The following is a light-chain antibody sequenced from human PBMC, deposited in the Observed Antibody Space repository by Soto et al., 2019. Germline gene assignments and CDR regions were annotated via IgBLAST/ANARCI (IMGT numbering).Light chain of an antibody. V-gene: IGLV2-14*01. J-gene: IGLJ1*01. CDR3: SSYTRGSTLV. Sequence: SALTQPPAVSGPPRQSITLACTGTSSDVGGYSYVSWKQQRPGEAPKLMIYGVSNRPSEVSNRLSGSKSGNTASLTISGLEAEDETDYYCSSYTRGSTLVFGTGTMVTVL. CDR2: GVS. CDR1: SSDVGGYSY.